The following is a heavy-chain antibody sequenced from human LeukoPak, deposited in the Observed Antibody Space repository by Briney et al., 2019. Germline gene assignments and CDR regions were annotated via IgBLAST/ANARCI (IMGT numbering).Heavy chain of an antibody. CDR3: AKAKSMVQPEYFDY. CDR2: ISGSGGST. CDR1: GFAFSGFA. Sequence: GGSLRLSCSASGFAFSGFAMGWVRQAPGKGLEWVSSISGSGGSTYYADSVKGRFTISRDNSKNTLYLQMNSLRAEDTAVYYCAKAKSMVQPEYFDYWGQGTLVTVSS. D-gene: IGHD3-10*01. J-gene: IGHJ4*02. V-gene: IGHV3-23*01.